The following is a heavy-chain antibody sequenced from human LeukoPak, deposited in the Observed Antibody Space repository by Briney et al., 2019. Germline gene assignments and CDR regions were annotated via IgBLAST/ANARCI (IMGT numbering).Heavy chain of an antibody. D-gene: IGHD3-22*01. CDR1: GFTFTTYR. Sequence: GGSLRLSCAASGFTFTTYRMNWVRQAPGKGLEWVSSISSSRDYIYYADSVKGRFTISRDNAKNSLYLQMNSLRAEDTAVYYCARDRTLNYYDSSGYYFGSWGQGTLVTVSS. V-gene: IGHV3-21*04. J-gene: IGHJ4*02. CDR3: ARDRTLNYYDSSGYYFGS. CDR2: ISSSRDYI.